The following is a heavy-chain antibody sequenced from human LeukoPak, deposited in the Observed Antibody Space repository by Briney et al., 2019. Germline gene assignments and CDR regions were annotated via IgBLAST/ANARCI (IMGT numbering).Heavy chain of an antibody. CDR1: GGSISSGDYY. Sequence: SETLSLTCTVSGGSISSGDYYWSWIRQPPGKGLEWIGYIYYSGSTYYNPSLKSRVTISVDTSKNQFSLKLSSVTAADTAVYYCARDWVSWHDAFDIWGQGTMVTVSS. D-gene: IGHD5-12*01. V-gene: IGHV4-30-4*08. CDR2: IYYSGST. J-gene: IGHJ3*02. CDR3: ARDWVSWHDAFDI.